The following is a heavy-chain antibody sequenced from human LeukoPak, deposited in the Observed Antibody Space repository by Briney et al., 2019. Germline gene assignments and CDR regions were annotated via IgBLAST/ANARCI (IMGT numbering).Heavy chain of an antibody. CDR3: AKVWKGNYYDY. J-gene: IGHJ4*02. CDR1: GFTFTNCA. CDR2: ISGSGGST. V-gene: IGHV3-23*01. D-gene: IGHD1-1*01. Sequence: GGSLRLSCAASGFTFTNCAMTWVRQAPGRGLEWVSGISGSGGSTYYADSVKGRFIISRDNSESTLYLQMNRLRAEDTALYYCAKVWKGNYYDYWGQGTLVTVSS.